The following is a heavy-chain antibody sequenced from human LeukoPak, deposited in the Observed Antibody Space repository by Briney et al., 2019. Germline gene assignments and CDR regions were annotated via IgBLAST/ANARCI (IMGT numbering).Heavy chain of an antibody. CDR3: AKNTQ. CDR1: GFTFHDYA. CDR2: ISWNSGSI. Sequence: GGSLRLSCAASGFTFHDYAMHWVRQAPGKGLEWVSGISWNSGSIGYADSVKGRFTISRDNAKDSLYLQMNSLRAEDTALYYCAKNTQWGQGTLVTVSS. V-gene: IGHV3-9*01. J-gene: IGHJ4*02.